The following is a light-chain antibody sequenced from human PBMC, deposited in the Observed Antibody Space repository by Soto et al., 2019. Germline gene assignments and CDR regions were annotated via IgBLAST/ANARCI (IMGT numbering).Light chain of an antibody. J-gene: IGKJ1*01. CDR2: GAS. CDR1: QSLNRD. CDR3: QQYNNWPGT. Sequence: EIVMTQSPGTLSLSPGETATLSCRASQSLNRDLAWYQQKPGQSPRLLIFGASIRATGIPARFSGSGSGTEFTLTIGSLQSEDCALYYCQQYNNWPGTFGQGTKVDI. V-gene: IGKV3-15*01.